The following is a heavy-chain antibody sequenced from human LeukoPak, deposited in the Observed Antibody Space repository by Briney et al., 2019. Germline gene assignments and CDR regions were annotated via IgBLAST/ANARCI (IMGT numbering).Heavy chain of an antibody. D-gene: IGHD6-19*01. V-gene: IGHV3-30*04. CDR1: GFTFSRHP. J-gene: IGHJ4*02. CDR3: AKDPRTGAVSGIFYFDY. Sequence: GGSLRLSCAASGFTFSRHPMHWVRQAPGKGLEWVAVILYDGSEKYYTESVKGRFTISRDNSKNTLYLQMDSLRPEDTAVYYCAKDPRTGAVSGIFYFDYWGQGTLFTVSS. CDR2: ILYDGSEK.